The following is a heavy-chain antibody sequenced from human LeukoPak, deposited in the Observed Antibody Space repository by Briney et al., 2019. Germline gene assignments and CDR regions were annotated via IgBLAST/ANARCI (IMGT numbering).Heavy chain of an antibody. V-gene: IGHV3-23*01. CDR3: AKDCLGSSWYNWFDP. D-gene: IGHD6-13*01. CDR1: GFIFSYYG. Sequence: GGSLRLSCEASGFIFSYYGLNWVRQAPGKGLEWVSAISGSGGSTYYADSVKGRFTISKDNSKNTLYLQMNSLRAEDTAVYYCAKDCLGSSWYNWFDPWGQGTLVTVSS. CDR2: ISGSGGST. J-gene: IGHJ5*02.